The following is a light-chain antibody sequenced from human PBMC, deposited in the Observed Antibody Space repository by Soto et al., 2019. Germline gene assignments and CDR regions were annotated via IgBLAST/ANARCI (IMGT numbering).Light chain of an antibody. CDR2: DVS. Sequence: QSALTQPASVSGSPGQSIAISCTGTSSDVGGYNYVSWYQQYPGKAPKLMIYDVSNRPSGVSDRFSGSKSGNTGSLPISGLQAENEADYYCSSYTNSVPPFIFGGGTKLTVL. V-gene: IGLV2-14*03. CDR1: SSDVGGYNY. CDR3: SSYTNSVPPFI. J-gene: IGLJ2*01.